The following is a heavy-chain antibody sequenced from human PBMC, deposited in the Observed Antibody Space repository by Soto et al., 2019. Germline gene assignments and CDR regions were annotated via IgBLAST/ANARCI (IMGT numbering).Heavy chain of an antibody. CDR3: SRGILV. V-gene: IGHV4-31*03. CDR1: GGSINSGGYC. J-gene: IGHJ4*02. Sequence: QVQLQESGPGLVKPSQTLSLTCTVSGGSINSGGYCWSWIRQHPGKGLDWIGCISYGGSTSYNPFLKSRVTISVATSKNQFSRKPTSVTAADMAVYYCSRGILVWGQGALITVSS. D-gene: IGHD5-18*01. CDR2: ISYGGST.